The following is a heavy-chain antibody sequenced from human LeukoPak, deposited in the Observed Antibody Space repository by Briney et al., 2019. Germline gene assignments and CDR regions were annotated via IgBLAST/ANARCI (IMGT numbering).Heavy chain of an antibody. V-gene: IGHV3-48*03. D-gene: IGHD3-22*01. Sequence: GGSLRLSCAASGFTFSSYEMNWVRQAPGKGLEWVSYIKSSGDTIYYADSVKGRFTISTDNSKNTLYLQMNSLRAEDTAVYYCARDGKDTSGYYFGDSWGQGTLVTVSS. J-gene: IGHJ4*02. CDR1: GFTFSSYE. CDR2: IKSSGDTI. CDR3: ARDGKDTSGYYFGDS.